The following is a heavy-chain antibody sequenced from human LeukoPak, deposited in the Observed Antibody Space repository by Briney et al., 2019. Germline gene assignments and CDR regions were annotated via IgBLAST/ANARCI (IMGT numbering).Heavy chain of an antibody. CDR2: ISSSSSYT. J-gene: IGHJ3*02. D-gene: IGHD1-1*01. CDR1: GFTFSSYA. Sequence: GSLRLSCAASGFTFSSYAMSWVRQAPGKGLEWVSYISSSSSYTNYADSVKGRFTISRDNAKNSLYLQMNSLRAEDTAVYYCARDSSTTGTTHDAFDIWGQGTMVTVSS. V-gene: IGHV3-21*05. CDR3: ARDSSTTGTTHDAFDI.